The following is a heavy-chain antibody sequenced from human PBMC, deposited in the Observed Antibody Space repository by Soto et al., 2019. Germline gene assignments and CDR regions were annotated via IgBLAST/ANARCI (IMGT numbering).Heavy chain of an antibody. CDR1: GFTFSSYW. D-gene: IGHD6-19*01. CDR2: IKQDGSEK. CDR3: ARVSMGGSQWLAPLYYYYGMDV. V-gene: IGHV3-7*03. Sequence: GGSLRLSCAASGFTFSSYWMSWVRQAPGKGLEWVANIKQDGSEKYYADSVKGRFTISRDNAKNSLYLQMNSLRAEDTAVYYCARVSMGGSQWLAPLYYYYGMDVWGQGTTVTVSS. J-gene: IGHJ6*02.